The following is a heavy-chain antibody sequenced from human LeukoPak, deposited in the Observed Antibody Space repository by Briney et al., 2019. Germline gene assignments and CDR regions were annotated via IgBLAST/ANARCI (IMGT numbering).Heavy chain of an antibody. CDR1: GFTFSNYG. CDR3: AKGEFWTGQAEYFQH. CDR2: IRYDGSNK. D-gene: IGHD3/OR15-3a*01. J-gene: IGHJ1*01. Sequence: PGGSLRLSCAASGFTFSNYGMHWVRQAPGKGLEWVAFIRYDGSNKYYADSVKGRFTISRDNSKNTLYLQMNSLRAEDTAVYHCAKGEFWTGQAEYFQHWGQGTLVTVSS. V-gene: IGHV3-30*02.